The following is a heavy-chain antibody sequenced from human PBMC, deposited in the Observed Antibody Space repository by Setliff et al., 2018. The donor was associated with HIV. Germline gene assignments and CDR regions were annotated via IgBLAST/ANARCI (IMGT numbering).Heavy chain of an antibody. CDR1: GGSISTYY. J-gene: IGHJ3*02. V-gene: IGHV4-4*08. CDR2: IYPSGST. CDR3: ARFRPFQRESGSFDI. D-gene: IGHD3-3*02. Sequence: KSSETLSLTCTVSGGSISTYYWSWIRQPPGKGLEWIGHIYPSGSTNYNPSLKSRLTISVDTSENQFSLKLSSVTAADTAVYYCARFRPFQRESGSFDIWGQGTMVTVSS.